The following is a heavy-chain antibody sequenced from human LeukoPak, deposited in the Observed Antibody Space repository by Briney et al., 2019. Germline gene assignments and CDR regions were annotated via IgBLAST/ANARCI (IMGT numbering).Heavy chain of an antibody. CDR1: GGSISSSRYY. CDR3: AAYGGDWNFDS. J-gene: IGHJ4*02. V-gene: IGHV4-39*01. D-gene: IGHD2-21*01. Sequence: PSETLSLTCTVSGGSISSSRYYWGWIRQPPGKGLEWIGGIYYSGSTYYNPSLKSRVTISLDTSKNQFSLKLSSVTAADTAVYYCAAYGGDWNFDSWGQGTLVTVSS. CDR2: IYYSGST.